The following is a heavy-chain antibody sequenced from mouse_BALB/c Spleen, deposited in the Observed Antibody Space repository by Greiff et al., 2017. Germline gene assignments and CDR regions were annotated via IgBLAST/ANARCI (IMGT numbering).Heavy chain of an antibody. CDR3: ARHSALFITTAYYYAMDY. J-gene: IGHJ4*01. CDR2: ISSGGGST. V-gene: IGHV5-12-1*01. CDR1: GFAFSSYD. Sequence: EVMLVESGGGLVKPGGSLKLSCAASGFAFSSYDMSWVRQTPEKRLEWVAYISSGGGSTYYPDTVKGRFTISRDNAKNTLYLQMSSLKSEDTAMYYCARHSALFITTAYYYAMDYWGQGTSVTVSS. D-gene: IGHD1-2*01.